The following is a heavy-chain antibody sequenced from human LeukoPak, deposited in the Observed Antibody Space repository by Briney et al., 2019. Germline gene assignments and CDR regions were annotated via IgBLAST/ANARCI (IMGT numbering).Heavy chain of an antibody. Sequence: ASVTVSFKASGCTFTSFGIAWLRQAPGPGLEWMGWISPDNGNTEYAQKFQGRVTMTTDTSTSTAYMELRSLGSDDTAVYYCARTPPGNTCCYAYWGQGTLVTVSS. J-gene: IGHJ4*02. CDR2: ISPDNGNT. CDR1: GCTFTSFG. V-gene: IGHV1-18*01. D-gene: IGHD3-16*01. CDR3: ARTPPGNTCCYAY.